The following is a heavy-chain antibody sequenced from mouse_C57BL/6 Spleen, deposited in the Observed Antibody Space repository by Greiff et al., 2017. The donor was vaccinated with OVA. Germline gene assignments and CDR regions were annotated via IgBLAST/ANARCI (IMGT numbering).Heavy chain of an antibody. D-gene: IGHD1-1*01. Sequence: VQLQESGAELVRPGASVTLSCKASGYTFTDYEMHWVKQTPVHGLEWIGAIDPETGGTAYNQKFKGKATLTADKSSSTAYMELRSLTSEDSAVYFCTRRGRYGSSPFAYWGKGTLVTVSA. V-gene: IGHV1-15*01. CDR3: TRRGRYGSSPFAY. J-gene: IGHJ3*01. CDR1: GYTFTDYE. CDR2: IDPETGGT.